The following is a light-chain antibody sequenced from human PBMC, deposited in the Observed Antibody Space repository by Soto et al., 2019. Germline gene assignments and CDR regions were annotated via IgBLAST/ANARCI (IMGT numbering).Light chain of an antibody. CDR1: QGISND. CDR3: LQHHSYTWT. J-gene: IGKJ1*01. V-gene: IGKV1-17*01. CDR2: AAS. Sequence: DIRMTQSPSSLSASIGDRVTITCRASQGISNDLGWYQQKPGLAPKRLISAASTLQSGVPSRFRGSGSGTEFSLTISGLQTEDIATYYCLQHHSYTWTCGPGTKVDIK.